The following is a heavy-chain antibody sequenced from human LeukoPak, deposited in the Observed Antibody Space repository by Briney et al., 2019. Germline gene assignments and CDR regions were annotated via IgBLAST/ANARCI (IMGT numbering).Heavy chain of an antibody. CDR3: ATEERGIAVAEGAFDI. D-gene: IGHD6-19*01. J-gene: IGHJ3*02. CDR2: FDPEDGET. V-gene: IGHV1-24*01. Sequence: ASVKVSCKVSGYTLTELSMHWVRQAPGKGLEWMGGFDPEDGETIYAQKFQGRVTMTEDTSTDTAYMELSSLRSGHTAVYYCATEERGIAVAEGAFDIWGQGTMVTVSS. CDR1: GYTLTELS.